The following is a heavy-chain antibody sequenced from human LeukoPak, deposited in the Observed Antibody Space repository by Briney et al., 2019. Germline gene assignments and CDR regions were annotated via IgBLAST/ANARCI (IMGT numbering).Heavy chain of an antibody. CDR2: INHSGST. Sequence: SETLSLTCAVYGGSFSGYYWSWIRQPPGKGLEWIGEINHSGSTNYNPSLKSRVTISVDTSKNQFSLKLSSVTAADTAVYYCARGRGAAAALDYWGQGTLVTVSS. CDR1: GGSFSGYY. V-gene: IGHV4-34*01. CDR3: ARGRGAAAALDY. D-gene: IGHD6-13*01. J-gene: IGHJ4*02.